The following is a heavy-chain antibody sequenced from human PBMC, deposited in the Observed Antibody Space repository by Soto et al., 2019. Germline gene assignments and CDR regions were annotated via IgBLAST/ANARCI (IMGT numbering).Heavy chain of an antibody. CDR2: IRRKDNNYAT. D-gene: IGHD2-21*02. CDR3: ARHELQSCGGDCYILPYFDL. CDR1: GFTFSGSA. J-gene: IGHJ2*01. Sequence: EVQLVESGGGLVQPGGCLKLSCAASGFTFSGSAMHWFRQASGKGLEWVGCIRRKDNNYATVYAASVKGRFTISRDDSKNTAHLQMNSLKTEDTAVYYCARHELQSCGGDCYILPYFDLRGRGTLVTVSS. V-gene: IGHV3-73*02.